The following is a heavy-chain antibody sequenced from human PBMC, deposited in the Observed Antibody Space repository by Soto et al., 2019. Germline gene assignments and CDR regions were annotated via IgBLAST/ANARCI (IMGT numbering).Heavy chain of an antibody. J-gene: IGHJ6*02. CDR1: GDSVSSNSAA. V-gene: IGHV6-1*01. CDR2: TYYRSKWHN. CDR3: ARGYSGPGDCYNIMDV. D-gene: IGHD2-15*01. Sequence: PSQTLSLTCAISGDSVSSNSAAWNWIRQSPARGLEWLGRTYYRSKWHNDYAVSVKSRISINPDTSKNQFSLQLNSVTPGDTAVYYCARGYSGPGDCYNIMDVWGQGTTVTVSS.